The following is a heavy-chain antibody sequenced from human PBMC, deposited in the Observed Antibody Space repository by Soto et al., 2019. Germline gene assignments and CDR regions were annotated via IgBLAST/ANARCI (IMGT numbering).Heavy chain of an antibody. J-gene: IGHJ6*02. V-gene: IGHV3-74*01. CDR1: GFTFSNFW. Sequence: GGSLRLSCAASGFTFSNFWMHWVRQAPGKGLVWVSRIYSDGSEKIYVDSVKGRFTISRDNAKSSLYLQMNSLRAEDTAVYYCARDPFDYGDYYYYYGMDVWGQGTTVTVSS. CDR2: IYSDGSEK. CDR3: ARDPFDYGDYYYYYGMDV. D-gene: IGHD4-17*01.